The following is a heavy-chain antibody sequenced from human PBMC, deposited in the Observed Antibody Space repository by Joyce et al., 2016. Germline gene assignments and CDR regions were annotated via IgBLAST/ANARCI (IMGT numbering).Heavy chain of an antibody. Sequence: EVRLVESGGGLVKPGGSLKVSCAASGFTLSNAWMGWVRQAPGKVLEWVGRIKSKTDGGTTDYAAPVKGRFTISRDDSKNTLYLQMNSLKAEDTAMYYCITDGKLLPFYYWGQGTLVTVSS. V-gene: IGHV3-15*01. CDR1: GFTLSNAW. J-gene: IGHJ4*02. D-gene: IGHD2/OR15-2a*01. CDR3: ITDGKLLPFYY. CDR2: IKSKTDGGTT.